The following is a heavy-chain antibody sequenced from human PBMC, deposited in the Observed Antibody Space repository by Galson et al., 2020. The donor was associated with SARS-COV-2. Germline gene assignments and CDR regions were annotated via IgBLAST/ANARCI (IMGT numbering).Heavy chain of an antibody. CDR1: GGSFSGYY. D-gene: IGHD3-22*01. J-gene: IGHJ5*02. CDR2: INHSGST. Sequence: ETSETLSLTCAVYGGSFSGYYWSWIRQPPGKGLEWIGEINHSGSTNYNPSLKSRVTISVDTSKNQLSLKLSSVTAADTAVYYCARGDYYDSSGYPIYPWGQGTLVTVSS. CDR3: ARGDYYDSSGYPIYP. V-gene: IGHV4-34*01.